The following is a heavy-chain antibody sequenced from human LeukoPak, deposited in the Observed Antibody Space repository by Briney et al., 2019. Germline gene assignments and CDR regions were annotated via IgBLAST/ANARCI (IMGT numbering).Heavy chain of an antibody. CDR2: IIPIFGTA. D-gene: IGHD3-9*01. Sequence: SVKVSCKASGGTFSSYAISWVRQAPGQGLEWMGRIIPIFGTANYAQKFQGRVTITADKSTSTAYMELSSLRSEDTAVYYCARDLPTRAPPYYDILTGYYSDYRGQGTLVTVSS. CDR3: ARDLPTRAPPYYDILTGYYSDY. J-gene: IGHJ4*02. V-gene: IGHV1-69*06. CDR1: GGTFSSYA.